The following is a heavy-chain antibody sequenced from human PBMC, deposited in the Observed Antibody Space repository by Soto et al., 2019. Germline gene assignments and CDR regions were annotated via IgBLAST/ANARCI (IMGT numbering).Heavy chain of an antibody. CDR2: INDSGGST. V-gene: IGHV3-23*01. CDR3: ARRRDASGSYFDS. J-gene: IGHJ4*02. Sequence: PGGSLRLSCAASGFTFSRFAMSWVRQAPGKGLEWVSAINDSGGSTYSADSVKGRFTISRDNSKNTLYLQMNSLRADDTAVYYCARRRDASGSYFDSWSPGTLVTVS. D-gene: IGHD3-10*01. CDR1: GFTFSRFA.